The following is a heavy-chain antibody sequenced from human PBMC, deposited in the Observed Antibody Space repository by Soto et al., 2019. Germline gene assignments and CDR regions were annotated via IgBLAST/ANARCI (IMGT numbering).Heavy chain of an antibody. D-gene: IGHD1-26*01. V-gene: IGHV3-23*01. CDR3: AKGRLLLFDY. Sequence: EVQLLESGGGLVQPGGSLRLSCAASGFTFSNYAMSWVRQAPGKGLEWVSGIRDSGGSTYYGDPVKGRFTISRDNSKNTLYLQTNSLRAEDTAVYYCAKGRLLLFDYWGQGTLVTVSS. CDR1: GFTFSNYA. CDR2: IRDSGGST. J-gene: IGHJ4*02.